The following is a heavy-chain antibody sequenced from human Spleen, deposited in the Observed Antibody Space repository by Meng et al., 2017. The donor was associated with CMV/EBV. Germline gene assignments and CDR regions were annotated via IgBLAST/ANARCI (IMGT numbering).Heavy chain of an antibody. CDR1: GGTFSSYA. CDR2: ISAYNGNT. V-gene: IGHV1-18*01. J-gene: IGHJ4*02. CDR3: ARDIGTVSLDY. D-gene: IGHD4-17*01. Sequence: ASVKVSCKASGGTFSSYAISWVRQAPGQGLEWMGWISAYNGNTNYAQKLQGRVTMTTDTSTSTAYMELRSLRSDDTAVYYCARDIGTVSLDYWGQGTLVTVSS.